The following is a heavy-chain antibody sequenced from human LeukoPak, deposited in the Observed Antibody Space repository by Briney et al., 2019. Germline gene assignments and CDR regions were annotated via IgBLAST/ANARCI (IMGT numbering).Heavy chain of an antibody. CDR1: GFTFSSYA. D-gene: IGHD1-14*01. CDR3: ARGITPGETSLDY. J-gene: IGHJ4*02. V-gene: IGHV3-21*01. CDR2: ISSSSSYI. Sequence: GGSLRLSCAASGFTFSSYAMSWVRQAPGKGLEWVSSISSSSSYIYYADSVKGRFTISRDNAKNSLYLQMNSLRAEDTAVYYCARGITPGETSLDYWGQGTLVTVSS.